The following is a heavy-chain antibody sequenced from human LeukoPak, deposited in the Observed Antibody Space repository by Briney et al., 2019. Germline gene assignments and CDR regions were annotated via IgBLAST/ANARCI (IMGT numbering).Heavy chain of an antibody. CDR2: INPSGGST. Sequence: GASVKVSCKASGYTFSNYHIHWVRQAPGQGLEWMGIINPSGGSTRYGQKFQGRVTMTRDTSTSTVYMELSSLRSVDTAVYYCARFPTLAAPKDYWAQGTLVSVSS. J-gene: IGHJ4*02. CDR3: ARFPTLAAPKDY. V-gene: IGHV1-46*01. D-gene: IGHD6-6*01. CDR1: GYTFSNYH.